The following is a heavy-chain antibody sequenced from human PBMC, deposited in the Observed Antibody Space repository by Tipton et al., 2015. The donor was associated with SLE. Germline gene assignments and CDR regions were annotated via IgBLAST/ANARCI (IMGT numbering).Heavy chain of an antibody. J-gene: IGHJ5*02. CDR3: ARDRGWSGWFDP. Sequence: TLSLTCTVYGGSFSGYYWSWIRQPPGKGLEWIGEIIHSGSTNYNPSLKSRVTISVDTSKNQFSLKLSSVTAADTAVYYCARDRGWSGWFDPWGQGTLVTVSS. D-gene: IGHD1-26*01. CDR2: IIHSGST. V-gene: IGHV4-34*09. CDR1: GGSFSGYY.